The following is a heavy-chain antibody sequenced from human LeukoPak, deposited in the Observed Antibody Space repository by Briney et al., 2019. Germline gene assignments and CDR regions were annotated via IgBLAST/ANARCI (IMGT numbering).Heavy chain of an antibody. D-gene: IGHD3-10*01. CDR3: AKDEIYAGSHYFDY. J-gene: IGHJ4*02. CDR2: ISSNGGST. Sequence: PGGSLRLSCAASGFTFSSYAMYWVRQAPGKGLEYVSAISSNGGSTYYANSVKGRFTISRDNSKNTLYLQMGSLRAEDMAVYYCAKDEIYAGSHYFDYWGQGTLVTVSS. V-gene: IGHV3-64*01. CDR1: GFTFSSYA.